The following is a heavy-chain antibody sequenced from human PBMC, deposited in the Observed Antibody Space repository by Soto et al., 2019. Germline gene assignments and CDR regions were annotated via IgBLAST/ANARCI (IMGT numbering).Heavy chain of an antibody. Sequence: SQTLSLTCPVSGGSISSSSYYWGWIRQPPGKGLEWIGSIYYSGSTYYNPSLKSRVTISVDTSKNQFSLKLSSVTAADTAVYYCARDGIPAAIYYYGMDVWGQGTTVTVSS. V-gene: IGHV4-39*07. D-gene: IGHD2-2*01. J-gene: IGHJ6*02. CDR2: IYYSGST. CDR1: GGSISSSSYY. CDR3: ARDGIPAAIYYYGMDV.